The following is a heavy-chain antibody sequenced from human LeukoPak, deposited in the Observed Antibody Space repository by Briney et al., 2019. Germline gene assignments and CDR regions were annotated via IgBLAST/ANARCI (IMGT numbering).Heavy chain of an antibody. CDR3: ARQVGGGRWYFDY. CDR2: VYYSGTT. J-gene: IGHJ4*02. V-gene: IGHV4-39*01. D-gene: IGHD6-19*01. CDR1: GGSNSSSSYY. Sequence: SETLSLTCTVSGGSNSSSSYYWGWIHQPPGKGLEWIGSVYYSGTTYYNPSLKSRVTISLDASKNQFSLKLSSVTAADTAVYYCARQVGGGRWYFDYWGQGTLVTVSS.